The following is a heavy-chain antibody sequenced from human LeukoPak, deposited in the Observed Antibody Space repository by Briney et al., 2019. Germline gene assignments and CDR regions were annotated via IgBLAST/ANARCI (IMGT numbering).Heavy chain of an antibody. V-gene: IGHV3-7*01. CDR3: ASPRGEDYSYFDY. Sequence: GGSLRLSCAASGFTFSSYWMSWVRQAPGKGLEWVANIKQDGSEKYYVDSVKGRFTISRDNAKNSLYLQMNSLRAEDTAVYYCASPRGEDYSYFDYWGQGTLVTVSS. CDR1: GFTFSSYW. J-gene: IGHJ4*02. CDR2: IKQDGSEK. D-gene: IGHD4-11*01.